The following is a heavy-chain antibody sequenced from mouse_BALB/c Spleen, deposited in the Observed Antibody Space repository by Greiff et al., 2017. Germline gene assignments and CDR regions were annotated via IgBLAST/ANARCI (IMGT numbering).Heavy chain of an antibody. CDR2: ISSGGST. CDR1: GFTFSSYA. D-gene: IGHD5-5*01. V-gene: IGHV5-6-5*01. J-gene: IGHJ2*01. CDR3: ARGYRSYFDY. Sequence: EVQRVESGGGLVKPGGSLKLSCAASGFTFSSYAMSWVRQTPEKRLEWVASISSGGSTYYPDSVKGRFTISRDNARNILYLQMSSLRSEDTAMYYCARGYRSYFDYWGQGTTLTVSS.